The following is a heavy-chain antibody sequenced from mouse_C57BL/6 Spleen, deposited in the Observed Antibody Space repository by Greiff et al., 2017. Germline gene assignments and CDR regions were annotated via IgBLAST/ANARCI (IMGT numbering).Heavy chain of an antibody. J-gene: IGHJ1*03. CDR1: GYAFSSYW. Sequence: QVQLKQSGAELVKPGASVKISGKASGYAFSSYWMNWVKQRPGTGLEWIGQIYPGDGDTNYNGKFKGKATLTADKSSSTAYMQLRSLTSEDSAVYFCARSGLTSGYFDVWGTGTTVTVSS. D-gene: IGHD3-1*01. CDR3: ARSGLTSGYFDV. V-gene: IGHV1-80*01. CDR2: IYPGDGDT.